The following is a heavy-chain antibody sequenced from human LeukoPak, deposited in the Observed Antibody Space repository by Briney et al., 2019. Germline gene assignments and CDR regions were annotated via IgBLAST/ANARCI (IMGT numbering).Heavy chain of an antibody. CDR2: ISGSGGST. CDR3: ARDYWNHPEAVPLGFDP. Sequence: QPGGSLRLSCAASGFTFSSYAMRWVRQAPGKGLEWVSAISGSGGSTYYADSVKGRFTISRDNAKDSLYLQMNSLRAEDTAVYYCARDYWNHPEAVPLGFDPWGQGTLVTVSS. J-gene: IGHJ5*02. V-gene: IGHV3-23*01. D-gene: IGHD1-1*01. CDR1: GFTFSSYA.